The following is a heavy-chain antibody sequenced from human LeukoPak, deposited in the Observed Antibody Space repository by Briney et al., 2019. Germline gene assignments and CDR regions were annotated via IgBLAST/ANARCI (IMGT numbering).Heavy chain of an antibody. Sequence: GGSLRLSCAASGFTFSSYAMSWVRQAPGKGLEWVSAISGSGGSTYYADNVKGRFTISRDNSKNTLYLQMNSLRAEDTAVYYCAKGGIPYYYDSSGYSDLDYWGQGTLVTVSS. CDR3: AKGGIPYYYDSSGYSDLDY. CDR2: ISGSGGST. D-gene: IGHD3-22*01. V-gene: IGHV3-23*01. CDR1: GFTFSSYA. J-gene: IGHJ4*02.